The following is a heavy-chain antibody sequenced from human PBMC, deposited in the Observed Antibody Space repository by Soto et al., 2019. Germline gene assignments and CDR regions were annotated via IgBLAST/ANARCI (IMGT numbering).Heavy chain of an antibody. V-gene: IGHV3-9*01. CDR2: ISWDSNMI. Sequence: PGWSLRLSCAASGFTIDNYAMHWGRQAPGKGLGWVSVISWDSNMIGCADSVKGRFTISRDNATNSLYLQMNSRRTEDTAFYYCARNIQEKQLLYDVFDIWGQGTMVTGSS. CDR3: ARNIQEKQLLYDVFDI. CDR1: GFTIDNYA. J-gene: IGHJ3*02. D-gene: IGHD2-21*01.